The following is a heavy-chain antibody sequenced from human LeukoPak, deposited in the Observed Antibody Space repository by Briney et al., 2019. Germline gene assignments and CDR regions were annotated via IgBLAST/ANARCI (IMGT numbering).Heavy chain of an antibody. D-gene: IGHD1-26*01. CDR2: IYTSGST. V-gene: IGHV4-61*02. J-gene: IGHJ4*02. CDR1: GGSISSGSYY. CDR3: ASGIVSGSFDY. Sequence: SQTLSLTCTVSGGSISSGSYYWSWIRQPAGTGLEWIGRIYTSGSTNYDPSLKSRVTISVDTSKNQFSLKLSSVTAADTAVYYCASGIVSGSFDYWGQGTLVTVSS.